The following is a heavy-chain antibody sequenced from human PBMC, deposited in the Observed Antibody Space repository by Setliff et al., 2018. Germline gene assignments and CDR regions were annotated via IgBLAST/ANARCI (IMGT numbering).Heavy chain of an antibody. Sequence: SGPTLVNPTPTLTLTCTFCGFSLTTSGTCVTWMPQPTGKALEWLARIDWDGDRYYNTSLRTRLTLSKDTSKNQLFLTMTKMDPVDTASYYCARSRYELPHSYFDYWGQGILVTVSS. CDR3: ARSRYELPHSYFDY. CDR1: GFSLTTSGTC. J-gene: IGHJ4*02. CDR2: IDWDGDR. V-gene: IGHV2-70*11. D-gene: IGHD1-7*01.